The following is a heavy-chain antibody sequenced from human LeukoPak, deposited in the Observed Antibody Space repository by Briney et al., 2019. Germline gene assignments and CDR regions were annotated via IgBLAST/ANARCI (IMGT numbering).Heavy chain of an antibody. Sequence: GASVKVSCKASGYTLIDYYMHWVRQAPGQGLEWMGIINPSGGGTTYAQKFQGRVTMTRDTSTSTVFMELSRLRSDDTAVYYCARNLESSLPTVGGWSVVYWGQGTLVTVSS. CDR1: GYTLIDYY. CDR3: ARNLESSLPTVGGWSVVY. J-gene: IGHJ4*02. CDR2: INPSGGGT. V-gene: IGHV1-46*01. D-gene: IGHD3-3*01.